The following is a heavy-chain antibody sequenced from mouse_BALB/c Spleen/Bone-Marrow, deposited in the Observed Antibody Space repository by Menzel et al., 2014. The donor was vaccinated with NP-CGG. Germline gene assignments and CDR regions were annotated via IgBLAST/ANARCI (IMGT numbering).Heavy chain of an antibody. CDR3: ARTTMITTGGYYAMDY. J-gene: IGHJ4*01. D-gene: IGHD2-4*01. Sequence: VQLQQSGAELARPGASVKLSCKAPGYTLTSYWMQWVKQRPGQGLEWIGAIYPGDGDTRYTQKFKGKATLTADKSSSTAYTQLSGLASEDSAVYYCARTTMITTGGYYAMDYWGQGTSVTVSS. CDR2: IYPGDGDT. V-gene: IGHV1-87*01. CDR1: GYTLTSYW.